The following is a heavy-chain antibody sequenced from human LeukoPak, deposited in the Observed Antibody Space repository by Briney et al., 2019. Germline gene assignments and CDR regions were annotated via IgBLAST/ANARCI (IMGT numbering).Heavy chain of an antibody. J-gene: IGHJ3*02. Sequence: SETLSLTCTVSGGSISGYYWSWVRQPPGKGLEWIGYIYYSGSTTYNPSLRSRVTISVDTSKGLFSLRLTSVTAADTALYYCARHRGHYNAHDAFDIWGQGTWVAVSS. D-gene: IGHD3-9*01. CDR3: ARHRGHYNAHDAFDI. CDR1: GGSISGYY. V-gene: IGHV4-59*08. CDR2: IYYSGST.